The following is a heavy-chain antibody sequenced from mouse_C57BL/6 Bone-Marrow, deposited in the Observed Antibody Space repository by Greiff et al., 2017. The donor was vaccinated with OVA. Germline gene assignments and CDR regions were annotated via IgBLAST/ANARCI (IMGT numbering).Heavy chain of an antibody. D-gene: IGHD2-3*01. CDR2: IWSGGST. Sequence: QVQLQQPGPGLVQPSQSLSITCTVSRFSLTSYGVHWVRQSPGKGLEWLGVIWSGGSTDYNAAFISRLSISKDNSKSQVFFKMNSLQADDTAIYYCARINYDGYYGYYAMDYWGQGTSVTVSS. V-gene: IGHV2-2*01. CDR3: ARINYDGYYGYYAMDY. J-gene: IGHJ4*01. CDR1: RFSLTSYG.